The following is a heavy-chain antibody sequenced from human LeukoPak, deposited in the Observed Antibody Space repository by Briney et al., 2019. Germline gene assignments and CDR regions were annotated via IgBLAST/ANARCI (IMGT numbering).Heavy chain of an antibody. Sequence: SETLSLTCTVSGGSISSSSYYWGWIRQPPGKGLEWIGSIYYSGSTYYNPSLKSRVTISVDTSKNQFSLKLSSVTAADTAVYYCARDIYDSSGYLLYAFDIWGQGTMVTVSS. CDR3: ARDIYDSSGYLLYAFDI. V-gene: IGHV4-39*07. D-gene: IGHD3-22*01. CDR1: GGSISSSSYY. J-gene: IGHJ3*02. CDR2: IYYSGST.